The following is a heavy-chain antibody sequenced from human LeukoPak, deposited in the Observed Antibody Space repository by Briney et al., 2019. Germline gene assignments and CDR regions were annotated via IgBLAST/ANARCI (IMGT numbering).Heavy chain of an antibody. CDR3: ARDKSNKGHDC. Sequence: PGGSLRLSCAASGFTLSDYYMTWIRQAPGKGLEWVSYVGNGGGNTILYAASVKGRFTVFRDYAKNSLYLQMNSLRAEDTAVYYCARDKSNKGHDCWGQGTLVTVSS. CDR2: VGNGGGNTI. J-gene: IGHJ4*02. V-gene: IGHV3-11*01. CDR1: GFTLSDYY.